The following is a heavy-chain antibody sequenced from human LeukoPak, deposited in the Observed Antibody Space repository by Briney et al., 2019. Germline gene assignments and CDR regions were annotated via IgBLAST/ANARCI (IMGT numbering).Heavy chain of an antibody. D-gene: IGHD3-10*02. CDR2: ISGYGGST. Sequence: GGSLRLSCAASGFTFSSYAMTWVRQAPGKGLEWVSTISGYGGSTYYADSVKGRFTISRDTSKNTLYLQMNSLRAEDTAVYYCAKGVNYFVLEYWGQGTLVTISS. V-gene: IGHV3-23*01. CDR3: AKGVNYFVLEY. J-gene: IGHJ4*02. CDR1: GFTFSSYA.